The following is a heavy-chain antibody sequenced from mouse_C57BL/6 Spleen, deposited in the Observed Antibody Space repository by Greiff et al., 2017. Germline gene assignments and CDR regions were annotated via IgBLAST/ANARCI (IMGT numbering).Heavy chain of an antibody. J-gene: IGHJ3*01. CDR3: GAPGSSYLFAY. V-gene: IGHV1-26*01. CDR2: INPNNGGT. Sequence: EVQLQQSGPELVKPGASVKISCKASGYTFTDYYMNWVKQSHGKSLEWIGDINPNNGGTSYNQKFKGKATLTVDKSSSTAYMELRSLTSEDSAVYYCGAPGSSYLFAYWGQGTLVTVSA. CDR1: GYTFTDYY. D-gene: IGHD1-1*01.